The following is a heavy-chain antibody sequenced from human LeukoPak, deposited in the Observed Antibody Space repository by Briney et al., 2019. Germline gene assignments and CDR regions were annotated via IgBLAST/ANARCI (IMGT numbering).Heavy chain of an antibody. V-gene: IGHV4-31*03. CDR3: AREPRITMVRGVIIGYFDY. CDR2: IYYSGST. J-gene: IGHJ4*02. CDR1: GGSISSGGYY. Sequence: SETLSLTCTVSGGSISSGGYYWSWIRQHPGKGLEWIGYIYYSGSTYYNPSLKSRITISVDTSKNQFSLKLSSVTAADTAVYYCAREPRITMVRGVIIGYFDYWGQGTMITVSP. D-gene: IGHD3-10*01.